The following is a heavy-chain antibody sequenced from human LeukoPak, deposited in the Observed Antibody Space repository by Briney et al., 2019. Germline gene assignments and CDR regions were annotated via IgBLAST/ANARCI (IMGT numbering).Heavy chain of an antibody. CDR3: AKDRRRWEPEYYFDY. Sequence: RTGGSLRLSCAASGFTFSSYAMSWVRQAPGKGLEWVSTVSGSGISTYYADSVKGRFTISRDNSKNTLYLQMNSLRAEDTAVYYCAKDRRRWEPEYYFDYWGQGTLVTVSS. J-gene: IGHJ4*02. CDR1: GFTFSSYA. CDR2: VSGSGIST. D-gene: IGHD1-26*01. V-gene: IGHV3-23*01.